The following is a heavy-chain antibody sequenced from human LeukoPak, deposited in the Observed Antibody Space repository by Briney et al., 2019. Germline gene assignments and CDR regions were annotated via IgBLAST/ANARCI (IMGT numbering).Heavy chain of an antibody. V-gene: IGHV1-69*04. CDR2: IIPIFGIA. Sequence: GASVKVSCKASGGTFSSYAISWVRQAPGQGLEWMGRIIPIFGIANYAQKFQGRVTITADKSTSTAYIELSSLRSEDTAVYYCARAGSVPEYSSSPSSIYYYGMDVWGQGTTVTVSS. D-gene: IGHD6-6*01. J-gene: IGHJ6*02. CDR1: GGTFSSYA. CDR3: ARAGSVPEYSSSPSSIYYYGMDV.